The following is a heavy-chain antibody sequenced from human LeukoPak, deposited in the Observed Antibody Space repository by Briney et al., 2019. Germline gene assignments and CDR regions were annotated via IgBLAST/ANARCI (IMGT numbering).Heavy chain of an antibody. V-gene: IGHV3-66*02. CDR1: GFTVSSNY. Sequence: GGSLRLSCAASGFTVSSNYMSWVRQAPGKGLEWVSVIYSGGSTYYADSVKGRFTISRDNSKNTLYLQMNSLRAEDTAVYYCARQCRGYDILTGYYYRDAFDIWGQGTMVTVSS. J-gene: IGHJ3*02. CDR2: IYSGGST. CDR3: ARQCRGYDILTGYYYRDAFDI. D-gene: IGHD3-9*01.